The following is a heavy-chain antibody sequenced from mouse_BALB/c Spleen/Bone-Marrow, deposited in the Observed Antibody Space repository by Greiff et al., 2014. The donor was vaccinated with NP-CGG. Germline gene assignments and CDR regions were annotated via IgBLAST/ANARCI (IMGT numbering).Heavy chain of an antibody. CDR3: TRSGTSWLRRSWYFDV. D-gene: IGHD2-2*01. J-gene: IGHJ1*01. CDR2: INPSNGGT. CDR1: GYTFTSYY. Sequence: QVQLQQSGAELVKPGASVKLSCKASGYTFTSYYMYWVKQRPGQGLEWIGEINPSNGGTNFNEKFKSKATLTVDKSSSTAYMRLSSLTSEDSAVYYCTRSGTSWLRRSWYFDVWGAGTTVTVSS. V-gene: IGHV1S81*02.